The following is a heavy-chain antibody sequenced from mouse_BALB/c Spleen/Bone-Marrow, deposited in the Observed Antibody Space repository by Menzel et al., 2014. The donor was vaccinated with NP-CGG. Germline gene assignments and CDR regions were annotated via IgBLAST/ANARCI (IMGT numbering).Heavy chain of an antibody. J-gene: IGHJ3*01. CDR2: INPGSGDT. V-gene: IGHV1-54*01. Sequence: QVQLQQSGTELVRPGTSVKVSCKASGYAFTNYLIEWVKQRPGQGLEWIGVINPGSGDTSYNEKFRGEATLTADKSSSTAYMQLSSLTSDDSAVYFCARNANWLFAYWGQGTLVTVSA. CDR1: GYAFTNYL. CDR3: ARNANWLFAY. D-gene: IGHD4-1*01.